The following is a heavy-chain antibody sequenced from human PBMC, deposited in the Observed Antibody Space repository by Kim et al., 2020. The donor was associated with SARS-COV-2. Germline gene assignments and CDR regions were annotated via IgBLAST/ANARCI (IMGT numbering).Heavy chain of an antibody. CDR2: IYSSGST. CDR1: GASITSGGYS. V-gene: IGHV4-31*03. Sequence: SETLSLTCTVSGASITSGGYSWSWIRQHPGKSLEWIGFIYSSGSTYYNPSLESRVIISVDTFENQFSLKLNSVTAADTAVYYCAREAEGGYDSGFHSRGQGALVTVSS. CDR3: AREAEGGYDSGFHS. D-gene: IGHD5-12*01. J-gene: IGHJ4*02.